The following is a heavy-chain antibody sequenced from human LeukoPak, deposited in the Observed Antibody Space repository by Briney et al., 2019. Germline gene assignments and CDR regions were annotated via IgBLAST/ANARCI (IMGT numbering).Heavy chain of an antibody. J-gene: IGHJ6*02. CDR2: ISYDGSNK. CDR3: ARVWGGGSGSYQWGVDYYYGMDV. CDR1: GFTFSSYA. V-gene: IGHV3-30*04. D-gene: IGHD3-10*01. Sequence: GGSLRLSCAASGFTFSSYAMHWVRQAPGKGLEWVAGISYDGSNKYYADSGKGRFTISRDNSKNTLYLQMNSLRAEDTAVYYCARVWGGGSGSYQWGVDYYYGMDVWGQGTTVTVSS.